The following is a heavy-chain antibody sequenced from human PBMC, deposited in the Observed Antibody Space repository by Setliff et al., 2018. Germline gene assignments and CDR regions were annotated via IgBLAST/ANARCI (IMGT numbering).Heavy chain of an antibody. J-gene: IGHJ4*02. V-gene: IGHV3-23*01. CDR1: GFTFGAYT. Sequence: GSLRLSCVASGFTFGAYTLTWVRQAPGKGLEFVSGVDQGANTYYGDSVKGRFTISRDNSQNTVYLQMTNLRVEDTAIYYCAKDRVPDGKWDFDSSGPGILVTVS. CDR2: VDQGANT. D-gene: IGHD2-8*01. CDR3: AKDRVPDGKWDFDS.